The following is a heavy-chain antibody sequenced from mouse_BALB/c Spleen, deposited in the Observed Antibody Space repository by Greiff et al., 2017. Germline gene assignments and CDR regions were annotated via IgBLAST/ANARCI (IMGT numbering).Heavy chain of an antibody. D-gene: IGHD2-3*01. J-gene: IGHJ1*01. CDR1: GYTFTSYW. Sequence: QVQLQQSGAELARPGASVKLSCKASGYTFTSYWMPWVKQRPGQGLEWIGVIYPGDGDTRYTQKFKGKAPLTADKSSSTAYMQLSSLASEDSAVYYCAREGGLLRSWYFDVWGAGTTGTVSS. V-gene: IGHV1-87*01. CDR3: AREGGLLRSWYFDV. CDR2: IYPGDGDT.